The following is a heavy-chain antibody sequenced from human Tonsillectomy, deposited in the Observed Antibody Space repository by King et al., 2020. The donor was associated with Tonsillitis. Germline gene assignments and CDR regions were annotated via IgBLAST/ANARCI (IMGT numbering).Heavy chain of an antibody. V-gene: IGHV3-43*01. J-gene: IGHJ4*02. CDR1: GFIFDDYT. CDR3: AKGRYSSSWPQDFDY. CDR2: ITWDAGIT. Sequence: VQLVESGGVVVQPGGSLRLSCAASGFIFDDYTMFWVRQAPGKGLEWVSLITWDAGITYYADSVKGRFTISRDNSKNSLYMQMNRLRTEDTALYYCAKGRYSSSWPQDFDYWGQGTLVTVSS. D-gene: IGHD6-13*01.